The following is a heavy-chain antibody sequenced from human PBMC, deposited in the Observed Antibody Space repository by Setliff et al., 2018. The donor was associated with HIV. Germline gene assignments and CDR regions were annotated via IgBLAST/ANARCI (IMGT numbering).Heavy chain of an antibody. CDR1: GGTFRGFG. CDR2: IIPIFGTP. CDR3: AANPGMAPTNYYYYYMDV. D-gene: IGHD1-1*01. Sequence: SVKVSCKASGGTFRGFGISWAVQAPGQGLEWMGQIIPIFGTPRYAQKFQGRVTITADESTSTVYMELSSLRSEDTAVYYCAANPGMAPTNYYYYYMDVRGKGTTVTVSS. J-gene: IGHJ6*03. V-gene: IGHV1-69*13.